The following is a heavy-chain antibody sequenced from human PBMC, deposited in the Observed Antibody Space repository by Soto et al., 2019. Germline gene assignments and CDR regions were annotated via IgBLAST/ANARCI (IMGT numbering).Heavy chain of an antibody. Sequence: GGSLRLSCAASVFTFSSCAMSWVRQAPGKGLEWVSAISGGGGSTYYADSVKGRSTISRDNSRNTLYLQMNSLRAEDTAVYYCAKGRRTNGVCYPLQFDYWGQGTLVTVSS. CDR2: ISGGGGST. V-gene: IGHV3-23*01. D-gene: IGHD2-8*01. CDR3: AKGRRTNGVCYPLQFDY. J-gene: IGHJ4*02. CDR1: VFTFSSCA.